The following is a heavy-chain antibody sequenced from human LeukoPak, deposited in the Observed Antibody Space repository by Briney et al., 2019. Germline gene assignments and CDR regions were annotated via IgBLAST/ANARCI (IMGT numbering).Heavy chain of an antibody. V-gene: IGHV4-38-2*02. Sequence: SETLSLTCTVSGYSISSGYYWGWIRQPPGKGLEWIGSIYHSGSTYYNPSLKSRVTISVDTSKNQFSLKLSSVTAADTAVYYCARLFDYGDTGHLDYWGQGTLVTVSS. CDR3: ARLFDYGDTGHLDY. CDR2: IYHSGST. J-gene: IGHJ4*02. CDR1: GYSISSGYY. D-gene: IGHD4-17*01.